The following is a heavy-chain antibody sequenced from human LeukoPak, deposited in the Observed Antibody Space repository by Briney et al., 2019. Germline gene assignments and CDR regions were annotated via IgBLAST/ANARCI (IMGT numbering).Heavy chain of an antibody. J-gene: IGHJ4*02. CDR1: GYTFTGYY. CDR2: INPNSGGT. Sequence: GTSVNVSCKASGYTFTGYYMHWVRQAPGQGLEWMGRINPNSGGTNYAQKFQGRVTMTRDTSISTAYMELSRLRSDDTAVSYCARDPSGYYDSSGYLHDGTFDYWGQGTLVTVSS. V-gene: IGHV1-2*06. D-gene: IGHD3-22*01. CDR3: ARDPSGYYDSSGYLHDGTFDY.